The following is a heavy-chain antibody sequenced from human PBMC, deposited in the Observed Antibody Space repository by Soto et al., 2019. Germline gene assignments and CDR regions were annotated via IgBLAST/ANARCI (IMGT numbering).Heavy chain of an antibody. CDR2: IYYTGST. V-gene: IGHV4-31*03. CDR3: AGLPGSSAFEV. CDR1: GDSISSGGYF. J-gene: IGHJ1*01. Sequence: QVQLQESGPGLVKPSQTLSLTCTVSGDSISSGGYFWNWIRQHPGKGLEWIGLIYYTGSTFYNPSLPSGVTFSADAPSNPFSLKLTSVTAAATAGYFCAGLPGSSAFEVWGQGNLVTVSS. D-gene: IGHD1-26*01.